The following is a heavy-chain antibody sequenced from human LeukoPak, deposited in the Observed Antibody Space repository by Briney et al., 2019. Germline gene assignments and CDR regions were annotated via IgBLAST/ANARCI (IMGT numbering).Heavy chain of an antibody. V-gene: IGHV5-51*01. Sequence: GASLKISCKASGSTFTSYWIGWVRQMPGKGLEWMGIIYPGDSHTTYSPSFQGQVTISADKSISTAYLHWSSLKASDTAMYYCARLGPDSGLRDWGQGTLVTVSS. J-gene: IGHJ4*02. CDR2: IYPGDSHT. D-gene: IGHD6-19*01. CDR1: GSTFTSYW. CDR3: ARLGPDSGLRD.